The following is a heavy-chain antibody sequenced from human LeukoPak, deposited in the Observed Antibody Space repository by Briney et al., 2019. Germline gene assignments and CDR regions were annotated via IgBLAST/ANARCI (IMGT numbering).Heavy chain of an antibody. J-gene: IGHJ3*02. D-gene: IGHD2-8*01. CDR3: ASGRLGYCSEGVCHDAFAI. Sequence: PGGSLRLSCAASGFSVKTNYMSWVRQAPGKGLEWVSVIYSGGNTYYADSVKGRLTISRDNPKNTLYLQMNSLRAEDTAVYYCASGRLGYCSEGVCHDAFAIWGQGTRVTVSS. CDR1: GFSVKTNY. CDR2: IYSGGNT. V-gene: IGHV3-53*01.